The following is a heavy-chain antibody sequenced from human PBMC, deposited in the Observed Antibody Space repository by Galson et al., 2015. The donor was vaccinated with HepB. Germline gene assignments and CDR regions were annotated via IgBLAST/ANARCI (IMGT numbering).Heavy chain of an antibody. J-gene: IGHJ4*02. V-gene: IGHV3-49*03. CDR2: IRSKAYGGTT. CDR1: GFTFGDYA. Sequence: SLRLSCAASGFTFGDYAMSWFRQAPGKGLEWVGFIRSKAYGGTTEYAASVKGRFTISRDDSKSIAYLQMNSLKTEDTAVYYCTRDRYYDFWSGYPYYFDYWGQGTLVTVSS. D-gene: IGHD3-3*01. CDR3: TRDRYYDFWSGYPYYFDY.